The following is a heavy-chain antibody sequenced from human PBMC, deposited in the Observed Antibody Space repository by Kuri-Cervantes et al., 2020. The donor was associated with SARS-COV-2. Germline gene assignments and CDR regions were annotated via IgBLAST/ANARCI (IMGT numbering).Heavy chain of an antibody. V-gene: IGHV3-30*02. Sequence: GEFLKISCAASGFTVSSNYMSWVRQAPGKGLEWVAFTRSEGITKYYGDSVRGRFTISRDNSKNTLYLQMNSLRPEDTAVYYCTRDIPKITLILIAIFKDSYAMDVWGQGTTVTVSS. CDR3: TRDIPKITLILIAIFKDSYAMDV. J-gene: IGHJ6*02. CDR2: TRSEGITK. CDR1: GFTVSSNY. D-gene: IGHD3-22*01.